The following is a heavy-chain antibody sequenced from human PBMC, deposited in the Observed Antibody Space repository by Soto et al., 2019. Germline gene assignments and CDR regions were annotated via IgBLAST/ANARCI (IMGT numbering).Heavy chain of an antibody. J-gene: IGHJ6*03. Sequence: PGGSLRLSCAASGFTFSDYYTSWIRQAPGKGLEWVSYISSSGSTIYYADSEKGRFTISRDNAKNSLYLQMNSLRAEDTAVYYWARAWAAWDYDYYYRDDWSKGTTVTVSS. CDR3: ARAWAAWDYDYYYRDD. CDR1: GFTFSDYY. D-gene: IGHD6-13*01. V-gene: IGHV3-11*01. CDR2: ISSSGSTI.